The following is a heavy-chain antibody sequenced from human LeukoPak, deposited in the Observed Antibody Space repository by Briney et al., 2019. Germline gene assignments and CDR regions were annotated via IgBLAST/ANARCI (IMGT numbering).Heavy chain of an antibody. CDR3: AKRGVVIRVILVGFYKEAYYFDS. CDR1: GITLNNYG. D-gene: IGHD3-22*01. Sequence: GGSLRLSCAVSGITLNNYGMSWVREAPGKELEWVAGMSGSGGGTNYADSVKGRFTVSRDNSKNTLYLQMKSLRAEDTAVYFCAKRGVVIRVILVGFYKEAYYFDSWGQGALVTDSS. V-gene: IGHV3-23*01. CDR2: MSGSGGGT. J-gene: IGHJ4*02.